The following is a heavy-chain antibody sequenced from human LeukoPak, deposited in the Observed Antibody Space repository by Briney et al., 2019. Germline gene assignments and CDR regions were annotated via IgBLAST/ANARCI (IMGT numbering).Heavy chain of an antibody. CDR1: GFTFSSYE. CDR3: ARVAELLYFDY. V-gene: IGHV3-48*03. J-gene: IGHJ4*02. CDR2: ISSSGSTI. D-gene: IGHD3-10*01. Sequence: GGSLRLSCAASGFTFSSYEMNWVRQAPGKGLEWVSYISSSGSTIYYADSVKGRFTISRDNAKNSLYLQMNSLRAGDTAVYYCARVAELLYFDYWGQGTLVTVSS.